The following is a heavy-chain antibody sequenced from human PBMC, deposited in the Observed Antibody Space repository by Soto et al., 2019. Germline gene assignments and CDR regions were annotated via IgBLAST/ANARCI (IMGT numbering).Heavy chain of an antibody. CDR2: ISYDGSKK. CDR1: GFTFSSYG. V-gene: IGHV3-30*18. J-gene: IGHJ5*02. D-gene: IGHD6-19*01. CDR3: AKEGGSGWSWAYNWFDP. Sequence: QVQLVESGGGVVQPGRSLRLSCTASGFTFSSYGMHWVRQAPGKGLEWVAVISYDGSKKYYADSVKGRFTISRDNSKNTLYVQMNSLRTEDTAVYYCAKEGGSGWSWAYNWFDPWGQGTLVTVSS.